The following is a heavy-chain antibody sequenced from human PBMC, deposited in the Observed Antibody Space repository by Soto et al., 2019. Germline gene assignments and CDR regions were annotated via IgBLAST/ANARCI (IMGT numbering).Heavy chain of an antibody. D-gene: IGHD3-16*01. CDR1: GFTFSSYD. J-gene: IGHJ6*02. CDR3: ARSASGSLWGGVYYYYGMDV. Sequence: GGSLRLSCAASGFTFSSYDMHWVRQATGKGLEWVSAIGTAGDTYYPGSVKGRFTISRENAKNSLYLQMNSLRAGDTAVYYCARSASGSLWGGVYYYYGMDVWGQGTTVTVSS. V-gene: IGHV3-13*01. CDR2: IGTAGDT.